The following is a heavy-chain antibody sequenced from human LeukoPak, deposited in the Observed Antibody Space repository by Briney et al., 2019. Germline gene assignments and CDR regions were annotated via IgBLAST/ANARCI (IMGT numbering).Heavy chain of an antibody. J-gene: IGHJ4*02. Sequence: GGSLRLSCAASGFTFSSFWMNWVRQAPGKGLEWVSIIYSGGSTYYADSVKGRFTISRDNSKNTLFLQMNSLRADDTAVYYCARAMNGDSYFDYWGQGTLVTVSS. D-gene: IGHD4-17*01. CDR2: IYSGGST. CDR3: ARAMNGDSYFDY. V-gene: IGHV3-53*01. CDR1: GFTFSSFW.